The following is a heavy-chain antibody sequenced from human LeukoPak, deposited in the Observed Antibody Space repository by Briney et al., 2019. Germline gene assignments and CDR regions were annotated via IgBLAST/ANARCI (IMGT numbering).Heavy chain of an antibody. J-gene: IGHJ4*02. V-gene: IGHV1-2*02. D-gene: IGHD3-10*01. CDR1: GYTFTSYG. Sequence: ASVKVSCKASGYTFTSYGISWVRQAPGQGLEWMGWINPNSGGTNYAQKFQGRVTMTRDTSISTAYMELSRLRSDDTAVYYCARVSITMVRGAIEGYYFDYCGQGTLVTVSS. CDR3: ARVSITMVRGAIEGYYFDY. CDR2: INPNSGGT.